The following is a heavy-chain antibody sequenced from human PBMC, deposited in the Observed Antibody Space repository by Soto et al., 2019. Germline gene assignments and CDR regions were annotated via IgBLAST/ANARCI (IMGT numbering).Heavy chain of an antibody. Sequence: PGASVKVSCKASGYTFSNFNINWVRQAPGQGLEWMGWISTYNGNTNYVQKLRDRVTMTIDTSTGTAYMELRSLRSDDTAVYYCAREGARRPRVVWFDYWGQGTLVTVSS. J-gene: IGHJ4*02. D-gene: IGHD2-15*01. CDR2: ISTYNGNT. V-gene: IGHV1-18*01. CDR3: AREGARRPRVVWFDY. CDR1: GYTFSNFN.